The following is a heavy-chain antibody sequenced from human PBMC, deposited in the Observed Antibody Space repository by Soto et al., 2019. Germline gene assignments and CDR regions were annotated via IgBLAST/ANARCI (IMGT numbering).Heavy chain of an antibody. J-gene: IGHJ2*01. Sequence: QVQLVQSGAEVKKPGSSVKVSCKASGGTFSSYTISWVRQAPGQGLEWMGRIIPILGIANYAQKFQGRVTITADKSTSTAYMELSSLRSEDTAVYYCARTGYGSGKTWYFDLWGRGTLVTVSS. V-gene: IGHV1-69*02. CDR1: GGTFSSYT. D-gene: IGHD3-10*01. CDR3: ARTGYGSGKTWYFDL. CDR2: IIPILGIA.